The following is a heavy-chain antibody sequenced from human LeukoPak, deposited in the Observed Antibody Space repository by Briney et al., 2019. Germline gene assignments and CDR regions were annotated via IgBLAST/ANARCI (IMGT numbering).Heavy chain of an antibody. V-gene: IGHV1-18*01. CDR1: GYTFTSYD. Sequence: ASVKLSCKASGYTFTSYDISWLRQAPGQGLEWMGWISVYHGNTNYPHHLQGRVTMTPDTSTTAAYMELRSLISDDTAVYYCARDRCGRSSCYLFMRYMDVWGKGTTVTVSS. J-gene: IGHJ6*03. CDR2: ISVYHGNT. D-gene: IGHD6-13*01. CDR3: ARDRCGRSSCYLFMRYMDV.